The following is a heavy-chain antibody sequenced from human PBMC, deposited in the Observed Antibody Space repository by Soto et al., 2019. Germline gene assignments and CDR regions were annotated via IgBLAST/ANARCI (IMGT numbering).Heavy chain of an antibody. D-gene: IGHD3-10*01. Sequence: SETLSLTCTVSGGSISSYYWSWIRQPPGKGLEWIGYIYSSGSTNYNPSLKSRVTISVDTSKNQFSLKLSSVTAADTAVYYCARDLSYYASGSFNYYYYGMDVWGQGTTVT. J-gene: IGHJ6*02. V-gene: IGHV4-59*01. CDR1: GGSISSYY. CDR2: IYSSGST. CDR3: ARDLSYYASGSFNYYYYGMDV.